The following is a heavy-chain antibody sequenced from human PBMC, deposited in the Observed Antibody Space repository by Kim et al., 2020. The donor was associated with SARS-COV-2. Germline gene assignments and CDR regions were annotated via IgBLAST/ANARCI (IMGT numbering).Heavy chain of an antibody. CDR3: ARAPIVVVITHFDY. D-gene: IGHD3-22*01. Sequence: TPSLTSRVTISVDTSKNQFSLKLSSATAADTAVYYCARAPIVVVITHFDYWGQGTLVIVSS. J-gene: IGHJ4*02. V-gene: IGHV4-31*02.